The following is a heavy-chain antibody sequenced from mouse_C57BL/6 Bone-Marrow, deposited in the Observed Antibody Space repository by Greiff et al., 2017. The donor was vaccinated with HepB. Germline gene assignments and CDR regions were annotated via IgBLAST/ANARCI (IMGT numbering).Heavy chain of an antibody. D-gene: IGHD4-1*01. V-gene: IGHV1-19*01. CDR1: GYTFTDYY. CDR3: ARGITGTYFDY. Sequence: EVQLQQSGPVLVKPGASVKMSCKASGYTFTDYYMNWVKQSHGKSLEWIGVINPYNGGTSYNQKFKGKATLTVDKSSSTAYMELNSLTSEDSAVYYCARGITGTYFDYWGQGTTLTVSS. CDR2: INPYNGGT. J-gene: IGHJ2*01.